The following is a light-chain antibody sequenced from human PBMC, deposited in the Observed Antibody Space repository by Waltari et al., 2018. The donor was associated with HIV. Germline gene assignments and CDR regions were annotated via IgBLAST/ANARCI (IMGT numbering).Light chain of an antibody. J-gene: IGKJ3*01. V-gene: IGKV3-20*01. CDR1: QSVSSNY. Sequence: EIVLTQSPGTLSLSPGERATLPCRASQSVSSNYLAWYQQRPGQAPRLLIYGASSRATGIPDRFSGSGSGTDFTLTISRLEPEDFAVYYCQQYGSSLIFTFGPGTKVDIK. CDR2: GAS. CDR3: QQYGSSLIFT.